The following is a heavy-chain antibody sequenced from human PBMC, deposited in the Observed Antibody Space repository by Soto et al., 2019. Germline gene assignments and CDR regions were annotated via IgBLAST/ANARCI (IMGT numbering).Heavy chain of an antibody. V-gene: IGHV4-4*02. CDR3: ASKLGELLADAFDI. CDR2: IYHSGSI. CDR1: NAASSSRKW. D-gene: IGHD3-16*01. J-gene: IGHJ3*02. Sequence: PSETLSLTCTVSNAASSSRKWWTGARPTPGKGLEWIGEIYHSGSINHNPSLKSRVTMSVDKSNNQFSLKMTSETAADTAVYYCASKLGELLADAFDIWGQGTVVTVSS.